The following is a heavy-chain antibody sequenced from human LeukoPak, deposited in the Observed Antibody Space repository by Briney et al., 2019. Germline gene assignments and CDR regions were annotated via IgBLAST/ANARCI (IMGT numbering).Heavy chain of an antibody. Sequence: AGGSLRLSCAASGFTFSNAWMSWVRQAPGKGLEWVGRIKSKTDGWTTDYAAPVKGRFTISRDDAKNTLYLQMNSLKTEDTAVYYCTTHAGYCSGGSCYPMGYYYYYYMDVWGKGTMVTISS. V-gene: IGHV3-15*01. CDR1: GFTFSNAW. CDR3: TTHAGYCSGGSCYPMGYYYYYYMDV. J-gene: IGHJ6*03. D-gene: IGHD2-15*01. CDR2: IKSKTDGWTT.